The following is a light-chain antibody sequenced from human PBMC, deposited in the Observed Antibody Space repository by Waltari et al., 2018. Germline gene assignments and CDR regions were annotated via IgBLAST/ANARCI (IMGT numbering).Light chain of an antibody. J-gene: IGKJ2*01. CDR1: QSVSSN. CDR2: GAS. Sequence: EIVMTQSPATLSVSPGERATLSCRASQSVSSNLAWYQQNPGQAPRLLIYGASTRATGIPARFSGSGSGTEFTLTISSLQSEDCAVYYCQQYNNWPPYTFGQGTKREIK. CDR3: QQYNNWPPYT. V-gene: IGKV3-15*01.